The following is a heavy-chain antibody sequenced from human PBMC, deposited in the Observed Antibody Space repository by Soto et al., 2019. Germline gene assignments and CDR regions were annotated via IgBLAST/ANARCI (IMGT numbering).Heavy chain of an antibody. D-gene: IGHD3-16*01. CDR2: IGHSGGT. CDR1: CGSFSGYY. V-gene: IGHV4-34*01. CDR3: ARHGGYYFDY. Sequence: SETLSLTCAVYCGSFSGYYWSWIRQPPGKGLEWIGEIGHSGGTVYNPSLESRVTISGDSSNNQFSLKLNSVTAADTAVYYCARHGGYYFDYWGQGAPVTVSS. J-gene: IGHJ4*02.